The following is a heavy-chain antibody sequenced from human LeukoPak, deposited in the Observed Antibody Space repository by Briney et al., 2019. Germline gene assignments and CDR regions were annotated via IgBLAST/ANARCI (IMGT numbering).Heavy chain of an antibody. J-gene: IGHJ4*02. D-gene: IGHD2-8*01. CDR1: GYSISSGHY. V-gene: IGHV4-38-2*01. Sequence: SETLSLTCFVSGYSISSGHYWGWIRQPPGKGLEWIGTIYESGNTYYNPSLKSRVTISVDTSKNQLYLKVSSVTAADTAVYYCARLEDVVLMTFESWGQGTLVTVSS. CDR2: IYESGNT. CDR3: ARLEDVVLMTFES.